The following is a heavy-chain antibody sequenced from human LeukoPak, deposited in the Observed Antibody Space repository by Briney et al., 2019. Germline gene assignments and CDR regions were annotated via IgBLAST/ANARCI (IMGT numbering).Heavy chain of an antibody. CDR3: ARDQSIVYQWLVRGSDY. CDR2: ISAYNGNT. Sequence: ASVKVSCKASGYTFTSYGISWVRQAPGQGLEWMGWISAYNGNTNYAQRLQGRVTMTTDTSTSTAYMELRSLRSDDTAVYYCARDQSIVYQWLVRGSDYWGQGTLVTVSS. J-gene: IGHJ4*02. D-gene: IGHD6-19*01. V-gene: IGHV1-18*01. CDR1: GYTFTSYG.